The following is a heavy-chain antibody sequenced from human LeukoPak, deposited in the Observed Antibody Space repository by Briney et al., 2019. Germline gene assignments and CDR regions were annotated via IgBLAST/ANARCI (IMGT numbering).Heavy chain of an antibody. J-gene: IGHJ3*02. V-gene: IGHV4-34*01. CDR3: ARGKTIFGVVIIHHAFDI. Sequence: SETLSLTCAVYGGSFSGYYWSWIRQPPGKGLEWIGEINHSGSTNYNPSLKSRVTISVDTSKNQFSLKLSSVTAADTAVYYCARGKTIFGVVIIHHAFDIWGQGTMVTVSS. CDR1: GGSFSGYY. D-gene: IGHD3-3*01. CDR2: INHSGST.